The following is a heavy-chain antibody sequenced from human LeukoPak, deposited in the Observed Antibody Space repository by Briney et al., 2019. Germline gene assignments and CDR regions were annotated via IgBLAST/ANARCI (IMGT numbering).Heavy chain of an antibody. D-gene: IGHD3-22*01. CDR1: GGSFSGYY. CDR2: INHSGST. CDR3: ARGRLTYYYDSSGYPLFDP. J-gene: IGHJ5*02. V-gene: IGHV4-34*01. Sequence: AETLSLTCAVYGGSFSGYYWSCIRQPPGKGLEWIGEINHSGSTNYNPSLKSRVTISVDTSKNQFSLKLSSVTAADTAVYYCARGRLTYYYDSSGYPLFDPWGQGTLVTVSS.